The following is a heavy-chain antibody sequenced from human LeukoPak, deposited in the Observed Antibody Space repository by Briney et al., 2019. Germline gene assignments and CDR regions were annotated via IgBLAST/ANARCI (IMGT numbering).Heavy chain of an antibody. J-gene: IGHJ1*01. CDR3: ARVPYDFWSGYDKIPEYFQH. D-gene: IGHD3-3*01. Sequence: ASVKVSRMASRYTFTGYYLHWGRQAPGQGLEWMGWINPISGSTNYAQKFQGRVTMTRDTSISTAYMELSRLRSDDTAVYYCARVPYDFWSGYDKIPEYFQHWGQGTLVTVSS. CDR2: INPISGST. CDR1: RYTFTGYY. V-gene: IGHV1-2*02.